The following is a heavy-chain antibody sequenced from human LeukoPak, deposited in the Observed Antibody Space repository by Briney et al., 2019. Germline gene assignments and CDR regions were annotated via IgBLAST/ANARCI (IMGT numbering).Heavy chain of an antibody. CDR1: EGTFSSYA. Sequence: SVKVSCKASEGTFSSYAISWVRQAPGQGLEWMGRIIPILGIANYAQKFQGRVTITADKSTSTAYMELSSLRSEDTAVYYCARGRHCGGGCYYFDYWGQGTLVTVSS. CDR2: IIPILGIA. V-gene: IGHV1-69*04. D-gene: IGHD2-21*02. J-gene: IGHJ4*02. CDR3: ARGRHCGGGCYYFDY.